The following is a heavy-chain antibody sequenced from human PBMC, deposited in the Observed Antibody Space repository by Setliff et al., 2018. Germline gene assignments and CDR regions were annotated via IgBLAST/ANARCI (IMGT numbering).Heavy chain of an antibody. CDR2: IYYRGDT. CDR1: VDSISSSTYY. D-gene: IGHD1-1*01. V-gene: IGHV4-39*01. CDR3: ARTGTYRYFDY. Sequence: KPSETLSLTCTVSVDSISSSTYYWGWIRQPPGKGLEWIGRIYYRGDTYYNASLKGRLTISVDTAQNQFSLRLTSVTAADTAVYYCARTGTYRYFDYWGQGALVTVSS. J-gene: IGHJ4*02.